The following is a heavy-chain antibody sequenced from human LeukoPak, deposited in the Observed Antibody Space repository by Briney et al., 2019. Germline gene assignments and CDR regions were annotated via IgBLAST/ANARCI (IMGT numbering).Heavy chain of an antibody. D-gene: IGHD2-15*01. J-gene: IGHJ4*02. V-gene: IGHV3-30*02. CDR3: AKDRASLAAIGDY. Sequence: TGGSLRLSCAASGFTFSSYGMHWVRQAPGKGLEWVAFIRYDGSNKYYADSVKGRFTISRDNSKNTLYLQMNSLRAEDTAVCYCAKDRASLAAIGDYWGQGTLVTVSS. CDR1: GFTFSSYG. CDR2: IRYDGSNK.